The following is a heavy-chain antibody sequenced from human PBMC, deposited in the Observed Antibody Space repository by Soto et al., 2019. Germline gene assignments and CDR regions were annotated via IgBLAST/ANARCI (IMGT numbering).Heavy chain of an antibody. CDR3: ARLPTVTTNYYYMDV. J-gene: IGHJ6*03. CDR2: MYFSGST. CDR1: GGSISRSGYY. V-gene: IGHV4-39*01. D-gene: IGHD4-4*01. Sequence: SETLSLTCTVSGGSISRSGYYWGWIRQPPGKGLEWIGTMYFSGSTYYNPSLKSRVTISVDTSKNQFSLKLSSVTAADTAVYYCARLPTVTTNYYYMDVWGKGTTVTVSS.